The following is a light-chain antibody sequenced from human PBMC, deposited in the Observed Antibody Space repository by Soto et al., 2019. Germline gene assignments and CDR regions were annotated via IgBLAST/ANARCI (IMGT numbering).Light chain of an antibody. CDR2: EVR. Sequence: LTQPASVSGSPGQSITISCTGTSSDVGDYDYVSWYQQYPGKAPKLMIYEVRNRPSGVSNRFSGSKSGNTASLTISGLQAGDEADYYCSSYSFSTNYVFGTGTKVTVL. J-gene: IGLJ1*01. CDR3: SSYSFSTNYV. CDR1: SSDVGDYDY. V-gene: IGLV2-14*01.